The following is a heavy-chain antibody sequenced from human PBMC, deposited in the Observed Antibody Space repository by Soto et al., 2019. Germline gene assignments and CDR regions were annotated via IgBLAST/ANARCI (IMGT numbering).Heavy chain of an antibody. CDR2: INSNGGST. CDR3: ARAPGYSGYDALDY. CDR1: GYTFSTYA. J-gene: IGHJ4*02. V-gene: IGHV3-64*01. Sequence: EVQLVESGGGLVQPGGSLRLSCAASGYTFSTYAMHWVRQAPGKGLEYVSVINSNGGSTFYANSVKGRFTISRGNSKNTLYLQMGSLRVEDTGVYYCARAPGYSGYDALDYWGQGTLVTVSS. D-gene: IGHD5-12*01.